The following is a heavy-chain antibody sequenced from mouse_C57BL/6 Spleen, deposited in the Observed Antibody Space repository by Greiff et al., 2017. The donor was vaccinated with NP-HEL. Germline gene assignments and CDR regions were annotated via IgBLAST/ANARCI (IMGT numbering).Heavy chain of an antibody. CDR1: GFTFSDYY. CDR2: INYDGSST. D-gene: IGHD2-4*01. V-gene: IGHV5-16*01. Sequence: EVKLMESEGGLVQPGSSMKLSCTASGFTFSDYYMAWVRQVPEKGLEWVANINYDGSSTYYLDSLKSRFIISRDNAKNILYLQMSSLKSEDTATYYCARALYYDYDGYFDYWGQGTTLTVSS. J-gene: IGHJ2*01. CDR3: ARALYYDYDGYFDY.